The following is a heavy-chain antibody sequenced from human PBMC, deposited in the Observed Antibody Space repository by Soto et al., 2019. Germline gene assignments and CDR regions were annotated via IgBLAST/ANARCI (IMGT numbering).Heavy chain of an antibody. Sequence: EVQLVESGGGLVRPGGSLRLSCAASGLAFRSFLMSWVRQAPGGGLEWVANINQDGRDTYYSDSVRDRFTISRDNAGNLPVLHINRPGAEEPAFFYCATYHDDEWESYRHRYWGQGTLVTVSS. V-gene: IGHV3-7*01. CDR1: GLAFRSFL. CDR3: ATYHDDEWESYRHRY. CDR2: INQDGRDT. J-gene: IGHJ4*02. D-gene: IGHD3-16*02.